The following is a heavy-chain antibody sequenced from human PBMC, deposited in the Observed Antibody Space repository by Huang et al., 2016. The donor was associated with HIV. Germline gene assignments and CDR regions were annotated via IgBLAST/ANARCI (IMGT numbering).Heavy chain of an antibody. CDR1: GYTFTSYG. J-gene: IGHJ3*02. CDR2: ISASSGDT. V-gene: IGHV1-18*01. D-gene: IGHD3-22*01. Sequence: QIQLMQSGPELKQPGASVKVSCKASGYTFTSYGITWVRQAPGQGPEWMGWISASSGDTEYAQKVQGRVNLTTDTSTNIAYMELRSLRSDDTAKYYCARDPKYHRIGYYRQRRGIDIWGQGTMVIVSS. CDR3: ARDPKYHRIGYYRQRRGIDI.